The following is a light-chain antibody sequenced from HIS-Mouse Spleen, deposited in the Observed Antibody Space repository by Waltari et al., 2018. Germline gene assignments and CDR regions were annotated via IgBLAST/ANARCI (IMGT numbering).Light chain of an antibody. Sequence: DIQLTQSPSFLSASVGDRVTITCRASQGISSYLAWYQQQPGKAPKLLIYAASTLQSGVPSRFSGSGSGTEFTLTISRLEPEDFAVYYCQQYGSSPWTFGQGTKVEIK. V-gene: IGKV1-9*01. J-gene: IGKJ1*01. CDR3: QQYGSSPWT. CDR2: AAS. CDR1: QGISSY.